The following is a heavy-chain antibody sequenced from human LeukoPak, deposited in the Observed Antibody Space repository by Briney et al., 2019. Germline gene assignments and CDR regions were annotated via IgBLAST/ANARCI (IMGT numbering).Heavy chain of an antibody. CDR3: ARDKALGSMDV. CDR2: IYSGGST. J-gene: IGHJ6*03. D-gene: IGHD3-16*01. V-gene: IGHV3-53*01. CDR1: GFTVSSNY. Sequence: GGSLRLSCAASGFTVSSNYMSWVRQAPGKGLEWVSVIYSGGSTYYADSVKGRFTISRDNSKNTLYLQMNSLRAEDTAVYYCARDKALGSMDVWGKGTTVTVSS.